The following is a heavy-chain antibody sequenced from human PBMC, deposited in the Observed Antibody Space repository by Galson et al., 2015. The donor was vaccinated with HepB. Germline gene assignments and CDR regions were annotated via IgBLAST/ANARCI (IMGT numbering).Heavy chain of an antibody. D-gene: IGHD2-15*01. CDR2: IWYDGSNK. J-gene: IGHJ6*02. CDR3: ARRGGTTGRGGMDV. V-gene: IGHV3-33*08. CDR1: GFTFSSYG. Sequence: SLRLSCAASGFTFSSYGMHWVRQAPGKGLEWVALIWYDGSNKYYADSGKGRFTISRDNSKNTLYLQMNSLRAEDTAVYYCARRGGTTGRGGMDVWGQGTTVTVSS.